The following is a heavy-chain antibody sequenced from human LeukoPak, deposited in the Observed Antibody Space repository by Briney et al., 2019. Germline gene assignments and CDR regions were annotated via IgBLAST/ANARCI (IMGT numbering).Heavy chain of an antibody. CDR2: ISTSGSNI. J-gene: IGHJ4*02. D-gene: IGHD3-10*01. Sequence: GGSLTLSCAASGFTFSSYEVNWVRQAPGKGLEWVSYISTSGSNILYADSVKGRFTVSRDSAKNSLYLQMNSLTAEDTAVYYCARERGKDFDYWGQGTLVTVSS. V-gene: IGHV3-48*03. CDR3: ARERGKDFDY. CDR1: GFTFSSYE.